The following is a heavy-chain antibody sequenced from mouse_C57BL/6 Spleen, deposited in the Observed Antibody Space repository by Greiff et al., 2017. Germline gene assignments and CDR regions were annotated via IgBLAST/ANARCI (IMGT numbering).Heavy chain of an antibody. CDR3: AREVYYYGSSPYYYAMDY. CDR1: GFTFSSYA. Sequence: EVKLEESGEGLVKPGGSLKLSCAASGFTFSSYAMSWVRQTPEKRLEWVAYISSGGDYIYYADTVKGRFTISRDNARNTLYLQMSSLKSEDTAMYYCAREVYYYGSSPYYYAMDYWGQGTSVTVSS. V-gene: IGHV5S21*01. D-gene: IGHD1-1*01. CDR2: ISSGGDYI. J-gene: IGHJ4*01.